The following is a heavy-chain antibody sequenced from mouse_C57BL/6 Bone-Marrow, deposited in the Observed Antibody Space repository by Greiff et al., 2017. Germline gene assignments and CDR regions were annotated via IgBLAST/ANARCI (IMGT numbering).Heavy chain of an antibody. D-gene: IGHD1-1*01. V-gene: IGHV1-58*01. CDR1: GYTFTSYG. CDR2: IYIGNGYT. CDR3: ARGDYGSSYPWFAY. J-gene: IGHJ3*01. Sequence: EVHLVESGAELVRPGSSVKMSCKTSGYTFTSYGINWVKQRPGQGLEWIGYIYIGNGYTEYNEKFKGKATLTSDTSSSTAYMQLSSLTSEDSAIYFCARGDYGSSYPWFAYWGQGTLVTVSA.